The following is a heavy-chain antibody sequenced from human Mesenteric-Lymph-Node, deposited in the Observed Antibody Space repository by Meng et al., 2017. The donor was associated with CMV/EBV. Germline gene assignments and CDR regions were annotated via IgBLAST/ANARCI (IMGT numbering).Heavy chain of an antibody. CDR2: ISYDGSNK. J-gene: IGHJ4*02. V-gene: IGHV3-30-3*01. CDR1: GFTFSSYA. CDR3: TRDLGYCGVTGC. Sequence: GESLKISCAASGFTFSSYAMHWVRQAPGKGLEWVAVISYDGSNKYYADSVKGRFTISRDNAKNSLYLQMNSLRAEDTAVYYCTRDLGYCGVTGCWGQGTLVTVSS. D-gene: IGHD2-21*01.